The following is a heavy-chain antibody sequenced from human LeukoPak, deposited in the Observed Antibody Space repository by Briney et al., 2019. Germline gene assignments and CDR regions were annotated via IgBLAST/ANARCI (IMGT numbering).Heavy chain of an antibody. CDR2: ISGSSSST. CDR3: AKGDDYFYYYAMDV. Sequence: QAGGSLRLSCAASGFTFNSYAMSWVRQAPGKGLEWVSAISGSSSSTYYTDSVKGRFTISRDNSKKMLYLQMNSLRAEDTAVYYCAKGDDYFYYYAMDVWGQGTTVTVSS. CDR1: GFTFNSYA. D-gene: IGHD3-16*01. V-gene: IGHV3-23*01. J-gene: IGHJ6*02.